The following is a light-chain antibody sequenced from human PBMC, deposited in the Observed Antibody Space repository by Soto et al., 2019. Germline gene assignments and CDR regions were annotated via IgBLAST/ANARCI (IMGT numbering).Light chain of an antibody. CDR2: FNSDGSH. CDR3: QSWGTGIRV. CDR1: SGHSTYA. Sequence: QLVLTQSPSASASLGASVKLTCTLSSGHSTYAIAWLQQQPGKGPRFLMKFNSDGSHTKGDGIPDRFSASSSGAERYLTISSLQSEDEADYYCQSWGTGIRVFGGGTKLTVL. J-gene: IGLJ3*02. V-gene: IGLV4-69*01.